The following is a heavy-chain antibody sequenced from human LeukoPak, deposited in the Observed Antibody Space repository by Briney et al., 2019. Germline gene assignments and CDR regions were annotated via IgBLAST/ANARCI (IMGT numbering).Heavy chain of an antibody. D-gene: IGHD3-10*01. V-gene: IGHV4-59*01. CDR3: ARVSGSGERGFDY. J-gene: IGHJ4*02. Sequence: SETLSLTCTVSGGSISSYYWSWIRQPPGKGLEWIGYIFYSGSTNYNPSLKSRVTISVDTSKNQFSLRLSSVTAADTAVYYCARVSGSGERGFDYWGQGTLVTVSS. CDR2: IFYSGST. CDR1: GGSISSYY.